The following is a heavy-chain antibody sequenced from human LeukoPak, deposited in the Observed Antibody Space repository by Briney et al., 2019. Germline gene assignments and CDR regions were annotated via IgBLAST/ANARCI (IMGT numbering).Heavy chain of an antibody. CDR1: GYTFTSYD. Sequence: ASVKVSCKASGYTFTSYDINWVRRATGQGLEWMGWMNPNSGNTGYAQNFRGRVTMTRNTSISTAYMELSSLRSEVTAVYYCARGLYYYDSSAEYYYMDVWGKGTTVTVSS. D-gene: IGHD3-22*01. CDR2: MNPNSGNT. J-gene: IGHJ6*03. CDR3: ARGLYYYDSSAEYYYMDV. V-gene: IGHV1-8*01.